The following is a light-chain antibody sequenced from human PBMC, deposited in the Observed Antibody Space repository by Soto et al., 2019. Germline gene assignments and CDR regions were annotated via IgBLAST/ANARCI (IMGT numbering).Light chain of an antibody. CDR2: EVS. Sequence: QSALTQPASVSGSPGPSITISCTGTSSDVGGYNYVSWYQQHPGKAPKLMIYEVSNRPSGVSNRFSGSKSGNTASLTISGLQAEDEADYYCSSYTSSSTPVVFGGGTKVTVL. J-gene: IGLJ2*01. CDR1: SSDVGGYNY. CDR3: SSYTSSSTPVV. V-gene: IGLV2-14*01.